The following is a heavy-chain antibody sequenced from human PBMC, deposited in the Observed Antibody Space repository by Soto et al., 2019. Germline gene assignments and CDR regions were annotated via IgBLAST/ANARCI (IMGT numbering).Heavy chain of an antibody. D-gene: IGHD5-12*01. CDR3: VQDWLSEPCGKFDN. Sequence: GGSLRLSCAASGFGFDEDAMHWVRQAPGKGLEWVSGISWSGDMIRYADSVKGRFTISRDNGKNSLYLQMNSLRTEDTAFYYCVQDWLSEPCGKFDNWGQGALVTVSS. CDR1: GFGFDEDA. CDR2: ISWSGDMI. J-gene: IGHJ4*02. V-gene: IGHV3-9*01.